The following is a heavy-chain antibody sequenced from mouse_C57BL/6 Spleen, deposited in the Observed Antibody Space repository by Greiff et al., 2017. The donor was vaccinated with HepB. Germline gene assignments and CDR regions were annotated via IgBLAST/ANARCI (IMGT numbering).Heavy chain of an antibody. J-gene: IGHJ3*01. CDR3: ARDYYGGDPFAY. D-gene: IGHD1-1*01. V-gene: IGHV3-6*01. Sequence: ESGPGLVKPSQSLSLTCSVTGYSITSGYYWNWIRQFPGNKLEWMGYISYDGSNNYNPSLKNRISITRDTSKNQFFLKLNSVTTEDTATYYCARDYYGGDPFAYWGQGTLVTVSA. CDR1: GYSITSGYY. CDR2: ISYDGSN.